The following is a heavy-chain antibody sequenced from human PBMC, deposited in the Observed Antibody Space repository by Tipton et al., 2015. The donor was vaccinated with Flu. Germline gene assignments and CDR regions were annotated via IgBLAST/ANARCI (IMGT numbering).Heavy chain of an antibody. CDR1: GGSISSYY. CDR2: INHSGST. Sequence: TLSLTCTVSGGSISSYYWSWIRQPPGKGLEWIGEINHSGSTNYNPSLKSRVTISVDTSKNQFSLKLSSVTAADTAVYYCERGLGYSKGVRYYMDVWGQGTTVTVSS. J-gene: IGHJ6*03. CDR3: ERGLGYSKGVRYYMDV. D-gene: IGHD4-11*01. V-gene: IGHV4-34*01.